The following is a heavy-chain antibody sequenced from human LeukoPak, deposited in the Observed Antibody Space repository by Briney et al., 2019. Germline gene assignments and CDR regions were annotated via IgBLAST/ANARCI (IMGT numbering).Heavy chain of an antibody. CDR3: ARDGAPITIFGVVIRNWFDP. V-gene: IGHV3-30-3*01. D-gene: IGHD3-3*01. CDR2: ISYDGSNK. CDR1: GFTFSSYA. Sequence: GGSPRLSCAACGFTFSSYAMHWVRQAPGKGLEGVAVISYDGSNKYYADSVKGRFTISRDNSITTLYLQMTSLRAEDTAVYYCARDGAPITIFGVVIRNWFDPWGQGTLVTVSS. J-gene: IGHJ5*02.